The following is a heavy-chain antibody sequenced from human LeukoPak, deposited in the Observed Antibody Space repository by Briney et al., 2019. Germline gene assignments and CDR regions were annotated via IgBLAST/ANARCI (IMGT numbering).Heavy chain of an antibody. CDR1: GYTLTELS. CDR3: ATWRDSRGNVDY. V-gene: IGHV1-24*01. CDR2: FDPEDGET. Sequence: ASVKVSCKVSGYTLTELSMHWVRQAPGKGLEWMGGFDPEDGETIYAQKFQGRVTMTEDTSTETAYMELSSLRSEDTAVYYCATWRDSRGNVDYWGQGTLVTVSS. D-gene: IGHD3-22*01. J-gene: IGHJ4*02.